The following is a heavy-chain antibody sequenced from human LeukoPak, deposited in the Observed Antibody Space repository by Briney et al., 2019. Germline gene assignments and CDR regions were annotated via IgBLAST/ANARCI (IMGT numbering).Heavy chain of an antibody. J-gene: IGHJ6*03. CDR2: IYTSGST. Sequence: SETLSLTCTVSGGSISSYYWSWIRQPAGKGLEWIGRIYTSGSTNYNPSLKSRVTMSVDTSENQFSLKLSSVTAADTAVYYCARVGCGGDCSVGYYYYMDVWGKGTTVTVSS. D-gene: IGHD2-21*02. CDR3: ARVGCGGDCSVGYYYYMDV. V-gene: IGHV4-4*07. CDR1: GGSISSYY.